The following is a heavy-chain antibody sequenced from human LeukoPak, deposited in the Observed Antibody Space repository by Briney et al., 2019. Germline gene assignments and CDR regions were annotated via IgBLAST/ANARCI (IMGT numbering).Heavy chain of an antibody. Sequence: PWETLTLTCTVSGGSISSSSYYWGWIRQPPGKGLEWIGSINYGGSTYYNPSLKSRVTISVDTSKNQFSLKLSSVTAADTAVYYCARRPQSYIDVWGKGTTGTVSS. CDR1: GGSISSSSYY. CDR2: INYGGST. CDR3: ARRPQSYIDV. V-gene: IGHV4-39*01. J-gene: IGHJ6*03.